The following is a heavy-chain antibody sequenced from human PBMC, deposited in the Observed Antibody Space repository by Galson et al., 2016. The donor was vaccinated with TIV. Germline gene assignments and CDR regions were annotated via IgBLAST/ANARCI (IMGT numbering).Heavy chain of an antibody. CDR1: GFTFDAYD. CDR3: AKRRNYGGDSFEN. J-gene: IGHJ3*02. Sequence: SLRLSCAASGFTFDAYDMNWVRQAPGKGLEWVSGISGSGGITYFADSVKGRFTISRDNSMNTLYLQLNSLRAEDTAVYYCAKRRNYGGDSFENWGQGTMVTVSS. D-gene: IGHD4-23*01. CDR2: ISGSGGIT. V-gene: IGHV3-23*01.